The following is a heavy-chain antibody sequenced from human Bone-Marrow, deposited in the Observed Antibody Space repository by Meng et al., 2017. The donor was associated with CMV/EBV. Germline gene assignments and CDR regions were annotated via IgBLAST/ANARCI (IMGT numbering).Heavy chain of an antibody. CDR2: MNPNSGNT. CDR3: ARVTRRGDDNLGY. J-gene: IGHJ4*02. V-gene: IGHV1-8*01. CDR1: GYTFTSYD. Sequence: ASVKVSCKASGYTFTSYDINWVRQATGQGLEWMGWMNPNSGNTGYAQKFQGRVTMTRDTSISTAYMELSRLRSDDTAVYYCARVTRRGDDNLGYWGQGTLVTVSS. D-gene: IGHD1-14*01.